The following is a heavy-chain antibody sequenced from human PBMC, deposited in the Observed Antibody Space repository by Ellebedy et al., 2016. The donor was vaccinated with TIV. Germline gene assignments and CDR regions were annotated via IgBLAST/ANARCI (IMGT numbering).Heavy chain of an antibody. CDR2: IYYSGST. CDR1: GGSVSSGSYY. D-gene: IGHD3-10*01. V-gene: IGHV4-61*01. Sequence: SETLSLXCTVSGGSVSSGSYYWSWIRQPPGKGLEWIGYIYYSGSTNYNPSLKSRVTISVDTSKNQFSLKLSSVTAADTAVYYCARRVTAPDSYYFDYWGQGTLVTVSS. CDR3: ARRVTAPDSYYFDY. J-gene: IGHJ4*02.